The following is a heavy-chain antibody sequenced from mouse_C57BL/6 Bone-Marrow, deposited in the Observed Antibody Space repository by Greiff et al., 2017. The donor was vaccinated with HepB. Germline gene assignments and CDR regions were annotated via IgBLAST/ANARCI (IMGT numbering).Heavy chain of an antibody. J-gene: IGHJ1*03. CDR1: GYTFTSYG. Sequence: VQGVESGAELARPGASVKLSCKASGYTFTSYGISWVKQRTGQGLEWIGEIYPRSGNTYYNEKFKGKATLTADKSSSTAYMELRSLTSEDSAVYFCARYPHYYGSSYGYFDVWGTGTTVTVSS. CDR3: ARYPHYYGSSYGYFDV. D-gene: IGHD1-1*01. V-gene: IGHV1-81*01. CDR2: IYPRSGNT.